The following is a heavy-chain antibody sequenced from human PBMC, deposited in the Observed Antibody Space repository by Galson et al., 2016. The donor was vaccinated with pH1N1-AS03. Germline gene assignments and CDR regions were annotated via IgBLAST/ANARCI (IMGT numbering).Heavy chain of an antibody. V-gene: IGHV1-18*01. CDR2: ISAHSGDT. CDR3: ARDWRSAVAGTSYYDP. Sequence: SVKVSCKASGYTFGIYGINWVRQAPGQGLEWMGWISAHSGDTNYAQNFQDRVTMTTDSFTTTAYMELRSLRSDDTAVYYCARDWRSAVAGTSYYDPWGQGTLVTVSS. D-gene: IGHD6-19*01. J-gene: IGHJ5*02. CDR1: GYTFGIYG.